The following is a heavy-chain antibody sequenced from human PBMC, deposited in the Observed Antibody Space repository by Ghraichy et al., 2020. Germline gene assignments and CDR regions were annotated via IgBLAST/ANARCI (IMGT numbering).Heavy chain of an antibody. CDR3: AREGVTVDYYGSGSAADAFDI. D-gene: IGHD3-10*01. CDR2: ISSSSSTI. CDR1: GFTFSSYS. J-gene: IGHJ3*02. Sequence: GESLNITCAASGFTFSSYSMNWVRQAPGKGLEWVSYISSSSSTIYYADSVKGRFTISRDNAKNSLYLQMNSLRDEDTAVYYCAREGVTVDYYGSGSAADAFDIWGQGTMVTVSS. V-gene: IGHV3-48*02.